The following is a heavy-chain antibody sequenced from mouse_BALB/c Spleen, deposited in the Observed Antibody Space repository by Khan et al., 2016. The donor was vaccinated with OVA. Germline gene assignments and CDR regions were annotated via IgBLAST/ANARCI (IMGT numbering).Heavy chain of an antibody. CDR2: INTYTGEP. V-gene: IGHV9-3-1*01. Sequence: QIQLVQSGPELKKPGETVKISCKASGYPFPNYGMNWVKQSPGKALKWMGWINTYTGEPPYADAFTGRFAFSLETSASTAYLQINNLKNEDTATYFCARPPYFSYTLDYWGQGTSVTVSS. CDR3: ARPPYFSYTLDY. D-gene: IGHD2-10*01. CDR1: GYPFPNYG. J-gene: IGHJ4*01.